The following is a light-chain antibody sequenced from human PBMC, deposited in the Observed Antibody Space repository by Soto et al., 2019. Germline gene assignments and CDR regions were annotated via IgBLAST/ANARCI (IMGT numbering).Light chain of an antibody. Sequence: EIVLAQSPGTLSLSPGERATLSCRASQSVSSSYLDWYQQKPGQAPRLLIYGASSRATGIPDRFSGSGSGTDFTLTISRLEPEDFAVYYCQQYGSTPRNFGQGTKLEIK. V-gene: IGKV3-20*01. CDR2: GAS. J-gene: IGKJ1*01. CDR1: QSVSSSY. CDR3: QQYGSTPRN.